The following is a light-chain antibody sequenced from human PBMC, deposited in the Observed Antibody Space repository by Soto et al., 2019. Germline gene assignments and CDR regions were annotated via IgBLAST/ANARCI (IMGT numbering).Light chain of an antibody. Sequence: DIVMTQSPLSLPVTPGEPASISCRSSQSLLHSNGYNYLDWYLQKPGQSPQLLIYLGSNRDSGVPDRFSGSGTGTDFTLKISRVEAEDVGVYYCMQTLQTPLTFGGGTKVELK. CDR3: MQTLQTPLT. CDR2: LGS. J-gene: IGKJ4*01. CDR1: QSLLHSNGYNY. V-gene: IGKV2-28*01.